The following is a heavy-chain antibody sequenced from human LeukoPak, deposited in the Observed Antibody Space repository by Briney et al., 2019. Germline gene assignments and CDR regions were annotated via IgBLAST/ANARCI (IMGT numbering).Heavy chain of an antibody. D-gene: IGHD3-10*01. CDR2: FYYSGST. J-gene: IGHJ4*02. CDR3: ARVSHYYGSGFDY. CDR1: GGSISISSYY. V-gene: IGHV4-39*07. Sequence: SETLSLTCTVSGGSISISSYYWGWIRQSPGKGLEWIGSFYYSGSTYYNPSLKSRVTISVDTSKNQFSLKLSSVTAADTAVYYCARVSHYYGSGFDYWGQGTLVTVSS.